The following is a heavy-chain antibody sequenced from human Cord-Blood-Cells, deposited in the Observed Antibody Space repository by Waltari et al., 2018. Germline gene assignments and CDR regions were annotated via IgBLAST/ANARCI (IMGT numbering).Heavy chain of an antibody. Sequence: QLQLQESGPGLVKPSETLSLTCPVSGGSISRSSYYWGWIRQPPGKGLEWFGSIYYSGSTYYNPSLKSRVTISVDTSKNQFSLKLSSVTAADTAVYYCARLATFGGVIVDYWGQGTLVTVSS. CDR2: IYYSGST. D-gene: IGHD3-16*02. V-gene: IGHV4-39*01. J-gene: IGHJ4*02. CDR1: GGSISRSSYY. CDR3: ARLATFGGVIVDY.